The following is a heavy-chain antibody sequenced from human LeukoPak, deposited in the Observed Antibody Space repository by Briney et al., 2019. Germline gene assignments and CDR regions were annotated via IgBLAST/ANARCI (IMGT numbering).Heavy chain of an antibody. D-gene: IGHD2-2*01. CDR1: GFTFGDYA. CDR2: ISWNSDSI. Sequence: GGSLRLSCAASGFTFGDYAMHWVRQAPGKGLEWVSGISWNSDSIGYADSVKGRFTISRDNAKNTLYLQMNSLRAEDTAVYYCAKSSIVVVPAAYTYDYWGQGTLVTVSS. V-gene: IGHV3-9*01. J-gene: IGHJ4*02. CDR3: AKSSIVVVPAAYTYDY.